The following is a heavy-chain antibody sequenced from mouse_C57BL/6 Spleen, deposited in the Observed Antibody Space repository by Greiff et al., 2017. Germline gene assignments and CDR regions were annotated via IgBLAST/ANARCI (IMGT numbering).Heavy chain of an antibody. CDR1: GFTFSSYA. CDR3: TREGGLGDAPDY. CDR2: ISSGGDYI. Sequence: EVQLVESGEGLVKPGGSLKLSCAASGFTFSSYAMSWVRQTPEKRLEWVAYISSGGDYIYYADTVKGRFTISRDNARNTLYLQMSSLKSEDTAMYYCTREGGLGDAPDYWGQGTTLTVSS. D-gene: IGHD4-1*01. V-gene: IGHV5-9-1*02. J-gene: IGHJ2*01.